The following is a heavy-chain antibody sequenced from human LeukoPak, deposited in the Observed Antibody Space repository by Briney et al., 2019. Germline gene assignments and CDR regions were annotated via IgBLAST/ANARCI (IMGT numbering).Heavy chain of an antibody. CDR1: GFTFGAYA. Sequence: GGSLRLSCTASGFTFGAYAMSWFRQAPGKGLEWVACIMEDGSVQKYVDSVRGRFTISRDNARSSLYLQMNSLRVEDTAVYYCAKDRIGGALEFWGQGTLATVSS. V-gene: IGHV3-7*01. CDR3: AKDRIGGALEF. J-gene: IGHJ4*02. CDR2: IMEDGSVQ. D-gene: IGHD4-23*01.